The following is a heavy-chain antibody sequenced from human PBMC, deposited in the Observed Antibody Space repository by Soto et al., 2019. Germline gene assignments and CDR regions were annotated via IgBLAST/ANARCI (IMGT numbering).Heavy chain of an antibody. D-gene: IGHD1-26*01. CDR1: GLTFSSYA. Sequence: PGGSLRLSCAASGLTFSSYAMSWVRQAPGKGLEWVSAISGSGGSTYYADSVKGRFTISRDNSKNTLYLQMNSLRAEDTAVYYCAKTPVGAATSYYFDYWGQGTLVTVSS. V-gene: IGHV3-23*01. CDR2: ISGSGGST. CDR3: AKTPVGAATSYYFDY. J-gene: IGHJ4*02.